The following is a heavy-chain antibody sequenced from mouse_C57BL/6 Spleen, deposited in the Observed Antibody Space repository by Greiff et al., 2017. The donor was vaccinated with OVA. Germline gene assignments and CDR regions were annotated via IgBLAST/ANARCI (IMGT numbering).Heavy chain of an antibody. CDR1: GFSFNTYA. CDR3: VRGDYYGPSSYAMDY. Sequence: EVQGVESGGGLVQPKGSLKLSCAASGFSFNTYAMNWVRQAPGKGLEWVARIRSKSNNYATYYADSVKDRFTISRDDSESMLYLQMNNLKTEDTAMYYCVRGDYYGPSSYAMDYWGQGTSVTVSS. CDR2: IRSKSNNYAT. V-gene: IGHV10-1*01. D-gene: IGHD2-1*01. J-gene: IGHJ4*01.